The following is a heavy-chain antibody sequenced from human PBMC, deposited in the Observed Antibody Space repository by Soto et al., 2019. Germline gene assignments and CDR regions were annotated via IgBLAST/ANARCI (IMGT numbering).Heavy chain of an antibody. D-gene: IGHD3-22*01. J-gene: IGHJ4*02. CDR2: IYYSGST. CDR1: GGSISSGGYY. V-gene: IGHV4-31*03. CDR3: ARDNYYDSSGYYYRSGSFDY. Sequence: PSETLSLTCTVSGGSISSGGYYWSWIRQHPGKGLEWIGYIYYSGSTYYNPSLKSRVTISVDTSKNQFSLKLSSVTAADTAVYYCARDNYYDSSGYYYRSGSFDYWGQGTLVTVSS.